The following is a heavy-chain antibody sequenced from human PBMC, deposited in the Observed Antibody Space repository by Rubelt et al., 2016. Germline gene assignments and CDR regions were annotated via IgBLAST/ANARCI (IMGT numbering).Heavy chain of an antibody. CDR1: GGSIRGHY. Sequence: QVQLQESGPGLVEPSETLSLTCIGSGGSIRGHYWSWIRQPPGKGLEWIGYIYYSGSTNYNPSLKGRFTLSVDTSKNQFSCNLSSLPAADTAVYYCARDGPTESPCWGQGTLVTVSS. D-gene: IGHD4-11*01. CDR3: ARDGPTESPC. V-gene: IGHV4-59*11. J-gene: IGHJ4*02. CDR2: IYYSGST.